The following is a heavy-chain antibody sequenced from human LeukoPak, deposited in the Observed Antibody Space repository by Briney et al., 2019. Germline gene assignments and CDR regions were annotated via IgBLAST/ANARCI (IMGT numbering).Heavy chain of an antibody. CDR2: IKEDGTLA. CDR3: VRDGYNQNRFDF. J-gene: IGHJ4*02. CDR1: GFSFGLHW. V-gene: IGHV3-7*03. Sequence: GGSLRLSCAASGFSFGLHWMNWVRQAPGKGLEWVANIKEDGTLAYYADSVTGRFSISRDNTKNSLYLQMNGLRAEDPAVYFCVRDGYNQNRFDFWGQGILVTVSS. D-gene: IGHD3-22*01.